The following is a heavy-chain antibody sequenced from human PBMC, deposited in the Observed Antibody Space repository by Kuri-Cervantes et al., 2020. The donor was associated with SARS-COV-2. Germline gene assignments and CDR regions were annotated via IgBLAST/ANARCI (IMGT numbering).Heavy chain of an antibody. CDR3: ARASTSFDD. CDR2: VYYDGTT. J-gene: IGHJ4*02. CDR1: GGSISSYY. D-gene: IGHD4-11*01. Sequence: SETLSLTCTVSGGSISSYYWSWIRQAPGKGLEWLGHVYYDGTTNYNPSLKRRATISLATSKSQFFLQLDSVTVADTAVYFCARASTSFDDWGQGTPVTVSS. V-gene: IGHV4-59*01.